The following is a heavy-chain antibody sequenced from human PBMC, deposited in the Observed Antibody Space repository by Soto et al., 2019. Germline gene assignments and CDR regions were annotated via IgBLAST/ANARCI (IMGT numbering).Heavy chain of an antibody. V-gene: IGHV3-30*18. CDR1: GFTFSSYG. CDR3: AKDYYGSGRYYYYYYGMDV. Sequence: QVQLVESGGGVVQPGRSLRLSCAASGFTFSSYGMHWVRQAPGKGLEWVAVISYDGSNKYYADSAKGRFTISRDNSKNTLYLQMNSLRAEDTAVYYCAKDYYGSGRYYYYYYGMDVWGQGTTVTVSS. CDR2: ISYDGSNK. J-gene: IGHJ6*02. D-gene: IGHD3-10*01.